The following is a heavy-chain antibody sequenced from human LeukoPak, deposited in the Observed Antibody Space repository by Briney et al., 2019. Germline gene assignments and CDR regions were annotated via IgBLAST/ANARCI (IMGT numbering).Heavy chain of an antibody. D-gene: IGHD6-6*01. CDR1: GFTFSSYS. Sequence: AGGSLRLSCAASGFTFSSYSMNWVRQAPGKGLEWVSSISSSSSYIYYADSVKGRFTISRDNAKNSLYLQMNSLRAEDTAVYYCAKLLRKFSSSAPHSNWGQGTLVTVSS. CDR3: AKLLRKFSSSAPHSN. J-gene: IGHJ4*02. CDR2: ISSSSSYI. V-gene: IGHV3-21*01.